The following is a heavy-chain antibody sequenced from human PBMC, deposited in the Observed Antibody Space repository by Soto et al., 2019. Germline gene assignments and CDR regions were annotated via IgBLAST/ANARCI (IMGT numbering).Heavy chain of an antibody. D-gene: IGHD6-13*01. CDR3: ARARGYSSWYFDY. CDR1: GFTFSSYS. Sequence: EVQLVESGGGLVKPGGSLRLSCAASGFTFSSYSMNWVRQAPGKGLEWVSSISSSSSYIYYADSVKGRFTISRDNAKNSRYLQMNSLRAEDTAVYYCARARGYSSWYFDYWGQGTLVTVSS. CDR2: ISSSSSYI. J-gene: IGHJ4*02. V-gene: IGHV3-21*01.